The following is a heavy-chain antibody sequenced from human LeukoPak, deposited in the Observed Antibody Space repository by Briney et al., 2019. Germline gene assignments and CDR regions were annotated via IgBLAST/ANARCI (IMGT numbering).Heavy chain of an antibody. CDR3: ARGHDYGDYRGYYYYGMDV. CDR2: IKQDGSEK. V-gene: IGHV3-7*01. CDR1: GFTFSSYW. Sequence: GGSLRLSCAASGFTFSSYWMSWVRQAPGKGLEWVTNIKQDGSEKYYVDSVKGRFTISRDNAKNSLYLQMNSLRAEDTAVYYCARGHDYGDYRGYYYYGMDVWGQGTTVTVSS. D-gene: IGHD4-17*01. J-gene: IGHJ6*02.